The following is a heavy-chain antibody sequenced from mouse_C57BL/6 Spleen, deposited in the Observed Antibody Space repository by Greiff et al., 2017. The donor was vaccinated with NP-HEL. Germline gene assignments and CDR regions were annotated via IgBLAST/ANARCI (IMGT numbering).Heavy chain of an antibody. Sequence: VQLQQSGAELVKPGASVKLSCKASGYTFTSYWMHWVKQRPGQGLEWIGMINPNSGSTNYNEKFKGKATLTVDKSSSTAYMQLSSLTSEDSAVYYCVRSIYYYGSSHWYFDVWGTGTTVTVSS. CDR1: GYTFTSYW. J-gene: IGHJ1*03. CDR2: INPNSGST. D-gene: IGHD1-1*01. CDR3: VRSIYYYGSSHWYFDV. V-gene: IGHV1-64*01.